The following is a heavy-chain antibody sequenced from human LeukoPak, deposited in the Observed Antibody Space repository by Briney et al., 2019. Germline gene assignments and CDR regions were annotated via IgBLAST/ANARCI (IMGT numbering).Heavy chain of an antibody. V-gene: IGHV3-33*01. CDR2: IWNDGSNK. J-gene: IGHJ4*02. CDR3: ARASGPFDY. D-gene: IGHD3-10*01. Sequence: GGSLRLSCAASGFTFSTYGMHWVRQAPGKGLEWVAVIWNDGSNKYYADSVKGRFTISRDNSKNTQYLQINSLRAEDTAVYSCARASGPFDYWGQGALVTVSS. CDR1: GFTFSTYG.